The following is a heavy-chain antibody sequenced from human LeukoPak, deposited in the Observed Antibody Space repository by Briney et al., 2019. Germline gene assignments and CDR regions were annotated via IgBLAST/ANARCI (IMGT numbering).Heavy chain of an antibody. CDR3: ARHNPPPTGFCSGTSCFMSGSQYFYMDV. V-gene: IGHV4-4*09. CDR1: GGPISGYF. J-gene: IGHJ6*03. Sequence: SETLSLTCTVSGGPISGYFWSWIRQPPGKGPEWIGYIYSTGTTNYSPSLSSRATISVDTSKNQLSLNLRFVTATDTAVYHCARHNPPPTGFCSGTSCFMSGSQYFYMDVWGKGTSVTVS. D-gene: IGHD2-2*01. CDR2: IYSTGTT.